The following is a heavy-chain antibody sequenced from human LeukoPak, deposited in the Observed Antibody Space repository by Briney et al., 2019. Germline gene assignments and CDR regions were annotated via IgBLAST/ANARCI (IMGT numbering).Heavy chain of an antibody. CDR3: AKGDSSSSGYYYYGLDV. V-gene: IGHV3-74*01. CDR2: INSDGSTT. J-gene: IGHJ6*02. D-gene: IGHD6-6*01. CDR1: GFTLSNSW. Sequence: GGSLRLSCAASGFTLSNSWIHWVRQAPGKGLVWVSRINSDGSTTTYADSVKGRFTISRDNSKNTLYLQMNSLRAEDTAVYYCAKGDSSSSGYYYYGLDVWGQGTTVTVSS.